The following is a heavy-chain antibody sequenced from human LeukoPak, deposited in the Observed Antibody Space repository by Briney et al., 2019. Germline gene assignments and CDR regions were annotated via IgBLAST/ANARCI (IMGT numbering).Heavy chain of an antibody. D-gene: IGHD6-6*01. CDR1: GFTFSSYA. CDR2: ISGSGVST. CDR3: AKARASIAARRLDY. Sequence: GGSLRLSCAASGFTFSSYAMSWVRQAPGKGLEWVSAISGSGVSTYYADSVKGRFTISRDNSKNTLYLQMNSLRAEDTAVYYCAKARASIAARRLDYCGQGTLVTVSS. J-gene: IGHJ4*02. V-gene: IGHV3-23*01.